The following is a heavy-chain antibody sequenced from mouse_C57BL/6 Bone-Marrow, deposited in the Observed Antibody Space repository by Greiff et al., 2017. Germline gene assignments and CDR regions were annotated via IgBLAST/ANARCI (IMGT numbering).Heavy chain of an antibody. CDR2: IYPRSGNT. Sequence: VQLQESGAELARPGASVKLSCKASGYTFTSYGISWVKQRTGQGLEWIGEIYPRSGNTYYNEKFKGKATLTADTSSSTAYMELRSLTSEDSAVYFCARRGGSWLFAYWGKGTLVTVSS. CDR3: ARRGGSWLFAY. D-gene: IGHD1-1*01. CDR1: GYTFTSYG. V-gene: IGHV1-81*01. J-gene: IGHJ3*01.